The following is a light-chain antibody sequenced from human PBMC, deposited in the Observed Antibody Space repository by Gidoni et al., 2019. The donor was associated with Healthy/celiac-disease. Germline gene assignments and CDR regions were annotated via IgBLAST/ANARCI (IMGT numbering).Light chain of an antibody. CDR3: QQYGSSPPIT. J-gene: IGKJ5*01. CDR1: QSVSSSY. Sequence: EIVFTQSPVTLSLSPGERATLSCRASQSVSSSYLAWYQQKPGQAPRRLIDGASSRATGMPDRFSGSGAGTDVTLTISRLEQEDVAVYYCQQYGSSPPITFGQGTRLEIK. CDR2: GAS. V-gene: IGKV3-20*01.